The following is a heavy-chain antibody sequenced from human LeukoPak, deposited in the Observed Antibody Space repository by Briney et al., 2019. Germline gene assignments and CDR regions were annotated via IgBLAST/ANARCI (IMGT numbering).Heavy chain of an antibody. J-gene: IGHJ6*02. CDR1: RFSFDAYA. D-gene: IGHD1-26*01. V-gene: IGHV3-43*02. Sequence: GGSLRLSCEPSRFSFDAYAMHWVRQAPGKGLEWVSLINKDGSATYYADSVKGAFTISRDNSKNSLYLQMNSLRSEDTALYYCATWAFYHSLDVWGQGTTVTVSS. CDR3: ATWAFYHSLDV. CDR2: INKDGSAT.